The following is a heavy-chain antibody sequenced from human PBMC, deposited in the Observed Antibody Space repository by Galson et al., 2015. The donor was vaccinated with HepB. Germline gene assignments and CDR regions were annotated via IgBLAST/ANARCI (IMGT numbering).Heavy chain of an antibody. D-gene: IGHD6-13*01. V-gene: IGHV3-73*01. CDR1: GFTFSGSA. CDR2: IRSKATNYAA. J-gene: IGHJ4*02. Sequence: SLIIACEASGFTFSGSAIHWVRQASGRGPDWIGHIRSKATNYAALYVPSLKGRFTISRDDSKNMAYLHMRSLKTDDTAVYYCVRSGDFSGYSSRWGQGTLVTVSS. CDR3: VRSGDFSGYSSR.